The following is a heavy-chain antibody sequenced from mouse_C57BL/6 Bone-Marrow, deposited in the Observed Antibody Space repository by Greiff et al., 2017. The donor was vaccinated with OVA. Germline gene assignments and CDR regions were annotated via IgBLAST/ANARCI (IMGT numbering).Heavy chain of an antibody. V-gene: IGHV5-6*01. J-gene: IGHJ2*01. CDR3: ARQGGNYDY. D-gene: IGHD1-1*01. CDR1: GFTFSSYG. Sequence: EVQLVESGGDLVKPGGSLKLSCAASGFTFSSYGMSWVRQTPDKRLEWVATISSGGSYTYYPDSVKGRFTISRDNAKNPLYLQMSSLKSEDTAKYYCARQGGNYDYWGQGTTLTVSS. CDR2: ISSGGSYT.